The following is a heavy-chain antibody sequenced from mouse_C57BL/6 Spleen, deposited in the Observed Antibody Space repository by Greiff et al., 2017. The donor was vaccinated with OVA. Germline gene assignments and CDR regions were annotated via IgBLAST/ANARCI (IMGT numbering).Heavy chain of an antibody. J-gene: IGHJ4*01. D-gene: IGHD2-3*01. CDR3: ARGGSYDGYLSPTMDY. CDR2: IYPGDGDT. V-gene: IGHV1-82*01. CDR1: GYAFSSSW. Sequence: QVQLKQSGPELVKPGASVKISCKASGYAFSSSWMNWVKQRPGKGLEWIGRIYPGDGDTNYNGKFKGKATLTAEKSSSTAYMQLSSLTSEDSAVYVCARGGSYDGYLSPTMDYWGQGTSVTVSS.